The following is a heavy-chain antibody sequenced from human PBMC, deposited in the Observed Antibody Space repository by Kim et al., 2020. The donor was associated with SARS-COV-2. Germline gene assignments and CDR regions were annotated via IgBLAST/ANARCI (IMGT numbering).Heavy chain of an antibody. J-gene: IGHJ3*02. CDR1: GYIFTNYW. D-gene: IGHD3-22*01. V-gene: IGHV5-51*01. Sequence: GESLKISCKGSGYIFTNYWIGWVRQMPGKGLEWMGIIYPGDSDTRYSPPFQGQVTISADKSISTAYLQWSSLKASDTAMYYCAKASFYYDNSGYYFDAFDIWGQGTMVTVSS. CDR2: IYPGDSDT. CDR3: AKASFYYDNSGYYFDAFDI.